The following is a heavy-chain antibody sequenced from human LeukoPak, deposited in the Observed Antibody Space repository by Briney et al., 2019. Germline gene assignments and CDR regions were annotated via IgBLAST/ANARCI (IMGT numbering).Heavy chain of an antibody. CDR2: IYSGGST. D-gene: IGHD3-22*01. CDR1: GFTVSSNY. V-gene: IGHV3-66*01. J-gene: IGHJ4*02. Sequence: GGSLRLSCAASGFTVSSNYMSWVRQAPGKGLEWVSVIYSGGSTYYADSVKGRFTISRDNSKNTLYLQMNSLRAEDTAVYYCARDPHPQMYYYDSSVNPGGDYWGRGTLVTVSS. CDR3: ARDPHPQMYYYDSSVNPGGDY.